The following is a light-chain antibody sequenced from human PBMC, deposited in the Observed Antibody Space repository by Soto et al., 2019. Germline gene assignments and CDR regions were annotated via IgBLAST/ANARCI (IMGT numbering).Light chain of an antibody. V-gene: IGKV3-11*01. CDR2: DAS. J-gene: IGKJ1*01. Sequence: EIVLTQSPATLSLSPGDRATLFCRASQSVGGYLGWYQQRPGQAPRLLIYDASNRVPGVPDRFSASGSGTDFTLSISSLEPEAFAVYYCQQRNGWPRTFGQGTKVEIK. CDR3: QQRNGWPRT. CDR1: QSVGGY.